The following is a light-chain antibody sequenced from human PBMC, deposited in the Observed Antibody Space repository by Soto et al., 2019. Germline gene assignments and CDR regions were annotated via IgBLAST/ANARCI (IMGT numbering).Light chain of an antibody. CDR3: CSYAGSARWV. Sequence: QSALTQPPSASGSPGQSVTISCTGTSSDVGRFNYVSWYQQHPGNAPKLMIYEVTKRPSGVPDRFSGSKSGNTASLTVSGLQAEDEADYYCCSYAGSARWVFGGGTKLTVL. CDR1: SSDVGRFNY. J-gene: IGLJ3*02. V-gene: IGLV2-8*01. CDR2: EVT.